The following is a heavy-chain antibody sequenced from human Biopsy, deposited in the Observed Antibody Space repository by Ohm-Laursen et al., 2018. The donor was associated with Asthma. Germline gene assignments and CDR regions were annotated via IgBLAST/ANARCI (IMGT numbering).Heavy chain of an antibody. D-gene: IGHD1-14*01. V-gene: IGHV2-70*04. CDR3: TRHNDY. CDR1: GFSLSSSGAN. Sequence: TQTLTLTCSFSGFSLSSSGANVNWIRQPPGKALEWLARIDWEEDKFYSTSLRTRLATSKGSSEDQVVLTMTNMGPVDTATYYCTRHNDYWGPGILVTVSS. CDR2: IDWEEDK. J-gene: IGHJ4*01.